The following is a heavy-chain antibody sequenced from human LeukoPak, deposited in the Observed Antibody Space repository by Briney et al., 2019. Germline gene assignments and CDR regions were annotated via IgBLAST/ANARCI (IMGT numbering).Heavy chain of an antibody. CDR2: ISSSSSYI. J-gene: IGHJ4*02. CDR1: GFTFSSYS. V-gene: IGHV3-21*01. Sequence: GGSLRLSCAASGFTFSSYSMNWVRQAPGKGLEWVSSISSSSSYIYYADSVKGRFTISRDNAKNSLYLQMNSLRAEDTAVYYCARAPNPHYDSSGYYAYFDYWGQGTLVTVSS. CDR3: ARAPNPHYDSSGYYAYFDY. D-gene: IGHD3-22*01.